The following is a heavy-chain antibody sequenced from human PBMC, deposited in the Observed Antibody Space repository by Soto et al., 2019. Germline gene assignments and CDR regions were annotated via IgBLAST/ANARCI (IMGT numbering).Heavy chain of an antibody. CDR1: GFTFSSYS. D-gene: IGHD3-16*02. CDR2: ISSSSSYI. CDR3: ARAVSRVSCYYGMDV. J-gene: IGHJ6*02. V-gene: IGHV3-21*01. Sequence: PGGSLRLSCAASGFTFSSYSMNWVRQAPGKGLEWVSSISSSSSYIYYADSVKGRFTISRDNAKNSLYLQMNSLRAEDTAVYYCARAVSRVSCYYGMDVWGQGTTVTVSS.